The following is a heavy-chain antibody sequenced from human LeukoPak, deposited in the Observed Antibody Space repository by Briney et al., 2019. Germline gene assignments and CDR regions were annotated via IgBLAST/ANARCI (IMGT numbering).Heavy chain of an antibody. CDR2: IYYGENT. CDR3: ARRDDSSGYHKIFDY. J-gene: IGHJ4*02. V-gene: IGHV4-39*01. Sequence: SETLSLTCTVSGGSISSSSYYWGWIRQPPGKGLEWIGSIYYGENTYYNPSLKSRVTISIDTSKNQFYLKLSSLTAADTAVYFCARRDDSSGYHKIFDYWGPGTLVTVSS. D-gene: IGHD3-22*01. CDR1: GGSISSSSYY.